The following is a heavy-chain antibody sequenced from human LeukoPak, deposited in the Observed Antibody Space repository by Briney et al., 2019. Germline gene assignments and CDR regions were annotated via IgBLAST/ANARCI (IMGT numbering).Heavy chain of an antibody. D-gene: IGHD3-16*02. V-gene: IGHV3-48*02. CDR1: GFTFSSYS. Sequence: GGSLTLSCAASGFTFSSYSMNWVRQAPGKGLEWVSYISSSSSTIYYADSVKGRFTISRDNAKNSLYLQMNSLRDEDTAVYYCARDPGLRLGELSLAFDYWGQGTLVTVSS. J-gene: IGHJ4*02. CDR2: ISSSSSTI. CDR3: ARDPGLRLGELSLAFDY.